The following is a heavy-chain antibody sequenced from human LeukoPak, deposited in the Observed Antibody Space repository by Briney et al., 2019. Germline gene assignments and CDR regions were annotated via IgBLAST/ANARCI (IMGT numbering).Heavy chain of an antibody. D-gene: IGHD6-19*01. J-gene: IGHJ3*02. Sequence: PGGSLRLSCAASGFTFSSYGMHWVRQAPGKGLEWVAVISYDGSNKYYADSVKGRFTISRDNSKNTLYLQMNSLRAEDTAVYYCAKDCDSSGWYDAFDIWGQGTMVTVSS. CDR1: GFTFSSYG. CDR3: AKDCDSSGWYDAFDI. CDR2: ISYDGSNK. V-gene: IGHV3-30*18.